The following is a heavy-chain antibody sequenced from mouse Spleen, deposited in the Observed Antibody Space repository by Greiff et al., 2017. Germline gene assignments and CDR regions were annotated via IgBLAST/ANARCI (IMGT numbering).Heavy chain of an antibody. V-gene: IGHV14-1*02. J-gene: IGHJ2*01. D-gene: IGHD2-1*01. Sequence: EVQLQQSGAELVRPGALVKLSCKASGFNIKDYYMHWVKQRPEQGLEWIGWIDPENGNTIYDPKFQGKASITADTSSNTAYLQLSSLTSEDTAVYYCALYGNHGGFDYWGQGTTLTISS. CDR1: GFNIKDYY. CDR2: IDPENGNT. CDR3: ALYGNHGGFDY.